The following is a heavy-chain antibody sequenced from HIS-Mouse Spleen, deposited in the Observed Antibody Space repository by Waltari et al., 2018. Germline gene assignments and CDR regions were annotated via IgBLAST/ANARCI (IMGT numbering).Heavy chain of an antibody. CDR1: GGPISSSSYY. Sequence: QLQLQESGPGLVKPSETLSLTCTVSGGPISSSSYYWGGIRQPPGKGLEWIGSIYYSGSTYDNPARKSRVTISVDTSKNQFSLTLSSVTAADTAVYYCAREIPYSSSWYDWYFDLWGRGTLVTVSS. J-gene: IGHJ2*01. D-gene: IGHD6-13*01. CDR3: AREIPYSSSWYDWYFDL. V-gene: IGHV4-39*07. CDR2: IYYSGST.